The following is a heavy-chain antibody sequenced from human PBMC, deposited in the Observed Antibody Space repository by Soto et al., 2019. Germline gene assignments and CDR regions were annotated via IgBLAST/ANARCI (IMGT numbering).Heavy chain of an antibody. CDR3: ARPGSPLGYYYYGMDV. Sequence: SXKVSCKASGGTFSSYAISWVRQAPGQGLEWMGGIIPIFGTANYAQKFQGRVTITADESTSTAYMELSSLRSEDTAVYYCARPGSPLGYYYYGMDVWGQGTTVTVSS. CDR1: GGTFSSYA. J-gene: IGHJ6*02. D-gene: IGHD1-26*01. CDR2: IIPIFGTA. V-gene: IGHV1-69*13.